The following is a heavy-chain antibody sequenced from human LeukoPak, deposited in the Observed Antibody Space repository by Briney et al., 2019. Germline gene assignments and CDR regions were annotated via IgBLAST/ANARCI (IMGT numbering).Heavy chain of an antibody. CDR3: AKFQEDILTGYYSVGVDY. J-gene: IGHJ4*02. Sequence: GGSLRLSCAASGFTFSSYAMSWVRQAPGKGLEWVSDISGGGGNTYYADSVKGRFTISRDNSKNTVYLQMNSLRAEDTAVYYCAKFQEDILTGYYSVGVDYWGQGTLVTVSS. CDR1: GFTFSSYA. V-gene: IGHV3-23*01. CDR2: ISGGGGNT. D-gene: IGHD3-9*01.